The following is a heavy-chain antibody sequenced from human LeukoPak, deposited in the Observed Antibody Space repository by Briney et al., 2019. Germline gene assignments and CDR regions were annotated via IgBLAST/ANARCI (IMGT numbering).Heavy chain of an antibody. CDR3: ARDIVVVPALDY. J-gene: IGHJ4*02. CDR1: GFTVSSNY. Sequence: GGSLRLSCAASGFTVSSNYMSSVRQAPGKGLEWVSVIYSGGSTYYADSVKGRFTISRDNSKNTLYLQMNSLRAEDTAVYYCARDIVVVPALDYWGQGTLVTVSS. D-gene: IGHD2-2*01. CDR2: IYSGGST. V-gene: IGHV3-66*02.